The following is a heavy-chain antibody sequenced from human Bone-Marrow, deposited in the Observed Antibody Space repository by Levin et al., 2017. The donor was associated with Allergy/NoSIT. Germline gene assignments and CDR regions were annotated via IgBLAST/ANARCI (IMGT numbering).Heavy chain of an antibody. Sequence: HGESLKISCAASGFTISSNYMSWVRQAPGKGLEWVSIIYSGGSTYYADSVKGRFTISRDNSKNTLYLQMNSLRAEDTAVYYCARVMGGSYLDYWGRGTLVTVSS. CDR3: ARVMGGSYLDY. J-gene: IGHJ4*02. CDR1: GFTISSNY. V-gene: IGHV3-53*01. D-gene: IGHD1-26*01. CDR2: IYSGGST.